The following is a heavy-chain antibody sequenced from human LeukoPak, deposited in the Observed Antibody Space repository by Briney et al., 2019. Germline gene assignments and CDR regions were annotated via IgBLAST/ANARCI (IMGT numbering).Heavy chain of an antibody. V-gene: IGHV3-74*01. J-gene: IGHJ4*02. CDR2: INSDGSST. D-gene: IGHD6-13*01. CDR3: TRGFWTAATGIDY. CDR1: GFTFSTYW. Sequence: PGGSLRLSCAASGFTFSTYWMHWVRQTPGKGLVWVSRINSDGSSTSYADSVKGRFTISRDNAKNTLYLEMNSLRAEDTAVYYCTRGFWTAATGIDYWGQGTLVTVST.